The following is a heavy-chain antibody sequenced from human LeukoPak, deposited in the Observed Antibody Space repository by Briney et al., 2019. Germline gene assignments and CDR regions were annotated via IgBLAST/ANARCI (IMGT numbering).Heavy chain of an antibody. D-gene: IGHD3-22*01. J-gene: IGHJ4*02. CDR1: GFTFSSYG. V-gene: IGHV3-30*02. Sequence: PGGSLRLSCAASGFTFSSYGMHWIRQAPGKGLEWVAFIRFDGSNKYYADSVKGRFTISRDNSKNTLYLQMNSLRAEDTAVFYCTKDRGQYYDGSGYSDYWGQGTLVSVSS. CDR3: TKDRGQYYDGSGYSDY. CDR2: IRFDGSNK.